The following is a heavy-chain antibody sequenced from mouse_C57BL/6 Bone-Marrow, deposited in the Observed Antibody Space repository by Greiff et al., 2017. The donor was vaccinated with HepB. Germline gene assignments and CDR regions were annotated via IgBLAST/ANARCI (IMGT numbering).Heavy chain of an antibody. V-gene: IGHV3-6*01. D-gene: IGHD3-3*01. CDR1: GYSITSGYY. CDR2: ISYDGSN. Sequence: EVHLVESGPGLVKPSQSLSLTCSVTGYSITSGYYWNWIRQFPGNKLEWMGYISYDGSNNYNPSLKNRISITRDTSKNQFFLKLNSVTTEDTATYYCARDTRDRGYFDYWGQGTTLTVSS. J-gene: IGHJ2*01. CDR3: ARDTRDRGYFDY.